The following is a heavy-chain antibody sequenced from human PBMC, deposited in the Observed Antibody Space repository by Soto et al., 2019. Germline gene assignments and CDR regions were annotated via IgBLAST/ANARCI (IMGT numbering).Heavy chain of an antibody. D-gene: IGHD2-15*01. J-gene: IGHJ4*02. CDR1: GGSISSGDYY. CDR3: ARGGSGDIVVVAAIDY. CDR2: IFYSGST. V-gene: IGHV4-31*03. Sequence: QVQLQESGPGLVKPSQTLSLTCSVSGGSISSGDYYWSWVRQHPGKGLAWIGYIFYSGSTYYNPSLKNRVTMSVDTSKNQFSLKVGSVTAAETAVYYCARGGSGDIVVVAAIDYWGQGTLVTVSS.